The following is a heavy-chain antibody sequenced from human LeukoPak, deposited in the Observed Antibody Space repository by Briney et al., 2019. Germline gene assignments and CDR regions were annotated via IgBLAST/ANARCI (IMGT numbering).Heavy chain of an antibody. J-gene: IGHJ4*02. CDR2: IYTSGST. CDR3: AREPLYYDFWSGLGVFDY. D-gene: IGHD3-3*01. CDR1: GGSISSYY. Sequence: SETLSLTCTVSGGSISSYYWSWIRQPAGKGLEWIGRIYTSGSTNYNPSLKSRVTMSVDTSKNQFSLKLSSVTAADTAVYYCAREPLYYDFWSGLGVFDYWGQGTLVTVSS. V-gene: IGHV4-4*07.